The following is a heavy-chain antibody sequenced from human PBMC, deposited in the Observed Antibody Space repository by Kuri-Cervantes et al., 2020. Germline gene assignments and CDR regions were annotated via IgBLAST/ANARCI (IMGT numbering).Heavy chain of an antibody. D-gene: IGHD3-22*01. J-gene: IGHJ5*02. CDR2: IYSGGST. CDR1: GFTFDDYA. V-gene: IGHV3-66*01. Sequence: GGSLRLSCAASGFTFDDYAMHWVRQAPGKDLEWVSVIYSGGSTYYADSVKGRFTISRDNSKNTLYLQMNSLRAEDTAVYYCARDRSTMILSPADPWGQGTLVTVSS. CDR3: ARDRSTMILSPADP.